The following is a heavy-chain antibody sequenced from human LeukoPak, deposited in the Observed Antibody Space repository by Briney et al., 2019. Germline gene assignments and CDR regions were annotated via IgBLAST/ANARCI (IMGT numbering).Heavy chain of an antibody. CDR2: INPNSGGT. V-gene: IGHV1-2*02. J-gene: IGHJ4*02. CDR1: RYTFTGYY. CDR3: ARRYMGAAVAGNFDY. D-gene: IGHD6-19*01. Sequence: GASVKVSCKASRYTFTGYYMHWVRPAPGQGLEWMGWINPNSGGTNYAQKLQGRVTKTRDTSIITVYMELSRLRADDTAVYYCARRYMGAAVAGNFDYWGQGTLVTVSS.